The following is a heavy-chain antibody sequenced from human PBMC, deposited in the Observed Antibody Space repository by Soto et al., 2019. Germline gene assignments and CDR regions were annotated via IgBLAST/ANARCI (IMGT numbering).Heavy chain of an antibody. V-gene: IGHV4-31*02. CDR2: IFNSGTT. D-gene: IGHD1-26*01. CDR1: GASTVSHYH. CDR3: AFPLGPTAGLDY. J-gene: IGHJ4*02. Sequence: QVKLQESGPGLVKPSQPLSLTCSVSGASTVSHYHWAWIRQPPGKGLEWMGYIFNSGTTFYKPSLTSRRSISMDTSGIHFALALRSVTDEDTVVYYCAFPLGPTAGLDYWGQGTLVTVSS.